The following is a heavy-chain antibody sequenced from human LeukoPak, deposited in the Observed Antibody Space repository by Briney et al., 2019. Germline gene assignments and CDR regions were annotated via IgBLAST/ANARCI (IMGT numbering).Heavy chain of an antibody. CDR2: DSATGST. Sequence: PSETLSLTCTISGGSISDYFWTWVRQPAGKGLEWIGRDSATGSTNYNPSLKSRITMSVDTSKNQFSLKLSSVTAADTAVYYCARDDLVWGGNKWFDPWGQGTLVIVSS. D-gene: IGHD2-8*01. CDR3: ARDDLVWGGNKWFDP. J-gene: IGHJ5*01. V-gene: IGHV4-4*07. CDR1: GGSISDYF.